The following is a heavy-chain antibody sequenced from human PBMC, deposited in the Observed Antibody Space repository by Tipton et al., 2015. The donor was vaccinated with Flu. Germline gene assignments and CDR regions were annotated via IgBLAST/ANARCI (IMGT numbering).Heavy chain of an antibody. CDR3: ARHKVIFAITPGNWFDP. Sequence: TLSLTRTVSGGSISSSPYYSAWIRQPPGKGLEWIGTIYYSGTTYYNPSLKSRVTISVDTSKNQFSLNLSAVTAADTAVYYCARHKVIFAITPGNWFDPWGQGTLVTVSS. J-gene: IGHJ5*02. V-gene: IGHV4-39*01. D-gene: IGHD2-21*01. CDR2: IYYSGTT. CDR1: GGSISSSPYY.